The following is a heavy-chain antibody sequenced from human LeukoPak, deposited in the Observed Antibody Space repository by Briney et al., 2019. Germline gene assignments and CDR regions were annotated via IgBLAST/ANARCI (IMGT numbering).Heavy chain of an antibody. V-gene: IGHV3-23*01. Sequence: GGSLRLSCAASGFTFSSYAMSWVRQAPGKGLEWVSAISGSGGSTYYADSVKGRFTISRDNSKNTLYLQMNSLRAEDTAVYYCAKGQRSDYYYYYMDVWGKGTTVTVSS. J-gene: IGHJ6*03. CDR1: GFTFSSYA. CDR3: AKGQRSDYYYYYMDV. CDR2: ISGSGGST.